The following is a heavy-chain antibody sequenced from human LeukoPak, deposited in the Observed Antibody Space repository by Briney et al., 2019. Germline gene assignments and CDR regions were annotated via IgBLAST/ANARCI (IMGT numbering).Heavy chain of an antibody. CDR3: AKNYYDILTGYPLRVYAVTYYFDY. CDR1: GFTFSSYA. D-gene: IGHD3-9*01. CDR2: ISGSGGST. J-gene: IGHJ4*02. V-gene: IGHV3-23*01. Sequence: PGGSLRLSCAASGFTFSSYAMSWVRQAPGKGLEWVSAISGSGGSTYYADSVKGRFTISRDNSKNTLYLQMNSLRAEDTAVYYCAKNYYDILTGYPLRVYAVTYYFDYWGQGTLVTVSS.